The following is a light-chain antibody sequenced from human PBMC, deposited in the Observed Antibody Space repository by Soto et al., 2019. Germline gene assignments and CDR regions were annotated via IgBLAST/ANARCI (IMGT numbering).Light chain of an antibody. Sequence: EIVLTQSPATLSLSPGKSATLSCRASQSVSRYLAWYQQKPGQAPRLLIYDASNRATGTPARFSGSGSGTDFTLTISSLEPEDFAVYYCQQRDTWPLTFGGGTKVEIK. CDR3: QQRDTWPLT. V-gene: IGKV3-11*01. CDR1: QSVSRY. CDR2: DAS. J-gene: IGKJ4*01.